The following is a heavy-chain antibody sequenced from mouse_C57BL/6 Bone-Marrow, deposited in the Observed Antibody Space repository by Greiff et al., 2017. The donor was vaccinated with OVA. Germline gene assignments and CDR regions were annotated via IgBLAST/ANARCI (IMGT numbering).Heavy chain of an antibody. CDR3: ARRMEDYDGDYYAMDY. Sequence: QVQLKESGPGLVAPSQSLSITCTVSGFSLTSYGVDWVRQSPGKGLEWLGVIWGVGSTNYNSALKSRLSISKDNSKSQVFLKMNSLQTDDTAMYYCARRMEDYDGDYYAMDYWGQGTSVTVSS. V-gene: IGHV2-6*01. J-gene: IGHJ4*01. CDR2: IWGVGST. CDR1: GFSLTSYG. D-gene: IGHD2-4*01.